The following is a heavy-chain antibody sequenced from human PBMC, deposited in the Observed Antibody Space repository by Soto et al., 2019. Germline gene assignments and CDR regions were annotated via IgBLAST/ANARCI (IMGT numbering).Heavy chain of an antibody. D-gene: IGHD3-10*01. J-gene: IGHJ4*02. CDR1: GFTFSIYA. CDR3: AKDLVLLWFGDLDY. Sequence: GGSLRLSCAASGFTFSIYAMSWFRQAPGKGLEWVSAISGSGGSTYYADSVKGRFTISRDNSKNTLYLQMNSLRAEDTAVYYCAKDLVLLWFGDLDYWGQGTLVTVSS. V-gene: IGHV3-23*01. CDR2: ISGSGGST.